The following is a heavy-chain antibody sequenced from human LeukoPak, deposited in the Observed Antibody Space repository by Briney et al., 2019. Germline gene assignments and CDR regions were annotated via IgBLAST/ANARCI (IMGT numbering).Heavy chain of an antibody. Sequence: PGGSLRLSCTASGFTFSSYWMHWVRQAPGKGLVWVSRINSDGSTTTYADSVKGRFTISRDNAKNTLYLQMNSLRVEDTAVYYCARPHAGFDSWGQGTLVTVSS. CDR3: ARPHAGFDS. V-gene: IGHV3-74*01. J-gene: IGHJ4*02. CDR2: INSDGSTT. CDR1: GFTFSSYW.